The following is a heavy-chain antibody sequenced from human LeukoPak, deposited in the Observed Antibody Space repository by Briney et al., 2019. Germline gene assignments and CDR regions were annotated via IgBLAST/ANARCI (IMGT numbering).Heavy chain of an antibody. CDR3: ARHPSWYHYYYYMDV. V-gene: IGHV3-74*01. Sequence: SGGSLRLSCAASGFTFSSYWMHWVRQAPGKGLVWVSRINTDGSSTSYADSVKGRFTISRDNAKNTLYLQMNSLRAEDTAVYYCARHPSWYHYYYYMDVWGKGTTVTVSS. J-gene: IGHJ6*03. D-gene: IGHD2-2*01. CDR1: GFTFSSYW. CDR2: INTDGSST.